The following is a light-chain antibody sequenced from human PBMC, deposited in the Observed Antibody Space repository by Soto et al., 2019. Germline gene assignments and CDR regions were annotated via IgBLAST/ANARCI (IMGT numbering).Light chain of an antibody. J-gene: IGLJ1*01. Sequence: QSVLTQPASVSGSPGQSITISCTETSSDVGSYNLVSWYQQHPGKAPKLMIYEGSKRPSGVSNRFSGSKSGNTASLTVSGLQAEDEADYYCSSHAGSNNYVFGTGTKLTVL. CDR1: SSDVGSYNL. CDR2: EGS. V-gene: IGLV2-14*02. CDR3: SSHAGSNNYV.